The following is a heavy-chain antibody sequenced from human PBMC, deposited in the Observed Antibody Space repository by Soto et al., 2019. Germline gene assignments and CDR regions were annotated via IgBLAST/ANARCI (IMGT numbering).Heavy chain of an antibody. Sequence: ASVKVSCKASGYTFTSYYMHWLRQAPGQGLEWMGIINPSGGSTSYAQKFQGRVTMTRDTSTSTVYMELSSLRSEDTAVYYCARESGSYSYYYYGMDVWGQGTTVTVSS. D-gene: IGHD1-26*01. V-gene: IGHV1-46*01. CDR2: INPSGGST. CDR3: ARESGSYSYYYYGMDV. J-gene: IGHJ6*02. CDR1: GYTFTSYY.